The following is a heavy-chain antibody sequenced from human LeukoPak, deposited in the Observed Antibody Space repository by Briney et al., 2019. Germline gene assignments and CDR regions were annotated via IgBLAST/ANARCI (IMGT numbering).Heavy chain of an antibody. D-gene: IGHD3-3*01. CDR3: AKDREVLRSLEWFFDY. Sequence: GGSLRLSCAASGFTFSTYAMSWVRQTPGKGLEWVSVITGSGGGTYYADSVKGRFTISRDNSKNTLYLQMNSLRAEDTAVYSCAKDREVLRSLEWFFDYWGQGTLVTVSS. J-gene: IGHJ4*02. CDR1: GFTFSTYA. V-gene: IGHV3-23*01. CDR2: ITGSGGGT.